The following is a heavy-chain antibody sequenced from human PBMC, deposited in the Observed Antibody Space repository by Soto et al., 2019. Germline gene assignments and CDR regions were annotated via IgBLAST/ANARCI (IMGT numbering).Heavy chain of an antibody. J-gene: IGHJ4*02. D-gene: IGHD1-26*01. CDR1: GFTFSSYS. Sequence: GGSLRLSCAASGFTFSSYSMNWVRQAPGKGLEWVAVISYDGSNKYYADSVKGRFTISRDNSKNTLYLQMNSLRAEDTAVYYCAKDKFIVGAVAAFDYWGQGTLVTVSS. CDR3: AKDKFIVGAVAAFDY. CDR2: ISYDGSNK. V-gene: IGHV3-30*18.